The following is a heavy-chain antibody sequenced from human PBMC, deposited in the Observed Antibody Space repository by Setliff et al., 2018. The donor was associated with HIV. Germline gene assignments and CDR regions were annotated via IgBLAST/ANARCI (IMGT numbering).Heavy chain of an antibody. V-gene: IGHV5-51*01. D-gene: IGHD2-2*02. J-gene: IGHJ3*02. Sequence: GESLTISCKGSGYSFTSYWIGWVRQMPGKGLEWMGIIYPGDSDTRYSPSFQGQVTISADKSISTAYLQWSSLKASDTAMYYCARQVPAAIGAFDIWGQGTMVPVSS. CDR1: GYSFTSYW. CDR2: IYPGDSDT. CDR3: ARQVPAAIGAFDI.